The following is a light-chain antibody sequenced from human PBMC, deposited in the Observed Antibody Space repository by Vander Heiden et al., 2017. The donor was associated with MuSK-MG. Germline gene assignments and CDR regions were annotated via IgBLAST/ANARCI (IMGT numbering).Light chain of an antibody. CDR3: QQYNYWPLT. CDR1: QSLNSR. CDR2: AAS. J-gene: IGKJ4*01. V-gene: IGKV3-15*01. Sequence: EIVVTQSPAILSVSPGERATLSCRASQSLNSRLAWYQQKPGQTPRLLIYAASTRASGIPARFSGSGAGTEFTLSISSLQSEDFALYYCQQYNYWPLTFGGGTKVEI.